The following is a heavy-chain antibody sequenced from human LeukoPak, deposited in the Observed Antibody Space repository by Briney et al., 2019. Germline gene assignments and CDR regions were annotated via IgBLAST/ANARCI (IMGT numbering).Heavy chain of an antibody. CDR3: ARTSGPRGAFDI. J-gene: IGHJ3*02. D-gene: IGHD1/OR15-1a*01. CDR1: GFTFSSSA. CDR2: ITGSGGST. V-gene: IGHV3-23*01. Sequence: GGSLRLSCAASGFTFSSSAMTWVRQAPGKGLEWVSSITGSGGSTTYADSVKGRFTISRDNSKNTLYLQMNSLRAEDTAVYYCARTSGPRGAFDIWGPGTIVTASS.